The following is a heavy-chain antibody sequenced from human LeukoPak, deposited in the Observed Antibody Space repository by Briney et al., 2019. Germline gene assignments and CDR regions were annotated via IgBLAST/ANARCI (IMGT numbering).Heavy chain of an antibody. Sequence: SETLSLTCAVYGGSFSGYYWSWIRQPPGKGLEWIGEINHSGSTNYNPSLKSRVTISVDTSKNQFSLKLSSVTAADTAVYYRARVDGYSSSQSLGYWGQGTLVTVSS. D-gene: IGHD6-13*01. CDR1: GGSFSGYY. J-gene: IGHJ4*02. V-gene: IGHV4-34*01. CDR3: ARVDGYSSSQSLGY. CDR2: INHSGST.